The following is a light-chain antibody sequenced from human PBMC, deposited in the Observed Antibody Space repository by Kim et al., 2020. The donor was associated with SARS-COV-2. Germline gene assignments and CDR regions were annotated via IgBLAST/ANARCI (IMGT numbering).Light chain of an antibody. CDR1: SSDVGNYNY. CDR3: CSYASSGTLI. CDR2: DVT. J-gene: IGLJ2*01. Sequence: GQSIPSSCTGTSSDVGNYNYVSWYQHHPGAAPKVMIYDVTKRPSGVSNRFFGSKSGNTASLTISGLQTEDEADYYCCSYASSGTLIFGGGTQLTVL. V-gene: IGLV2-14*03.